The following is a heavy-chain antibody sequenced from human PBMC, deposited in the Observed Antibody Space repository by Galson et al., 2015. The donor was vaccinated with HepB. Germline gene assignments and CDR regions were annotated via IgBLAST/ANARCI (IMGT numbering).Heavy chain of an antibody. J-gene: IGHJ4*02. V-gene: IGHV3-23*01. Sequence: SLRLSCAASGFTFSSYAMSWVRQAPGKGLEWVSAISGSGGSTYYADSVKGRFTIPRDNSKNTLYLQMNSLRAEDTAVYYCAKVNGPSYSSGWHGWLDYWGQGTLVTVSS. CDR2: ISGSGGST. D-gene: IGHD6-19*01. CDR1: GFTFSSYA. CDR3: AKVNGPSYSSGWHGWLDY.